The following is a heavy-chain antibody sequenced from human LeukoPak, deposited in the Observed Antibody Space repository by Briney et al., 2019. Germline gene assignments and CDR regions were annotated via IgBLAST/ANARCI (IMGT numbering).Heavy chain of an antibody. Sequence: GGSLRLSCAASGFTVSSNYLSWVRQAPGKGLEWVSAIYSGGSTYYADSVKGRFTISRDNSKNTLYLQMNSLRAEDTCVYYCARVWLTGTFYYFDYWGQGTLVTGSS. CDR3: ARVWLTGTFYYFDY. J-gene: IGHJ4*02. CDR2: IYSGGST. V-gene: IGHV3-53*01. CDR1: GFTVSSNY. D-gene: IGHD1-7*01.